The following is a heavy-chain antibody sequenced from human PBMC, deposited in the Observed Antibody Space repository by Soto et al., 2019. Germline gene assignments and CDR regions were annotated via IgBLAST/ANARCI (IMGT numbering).Heavy chain of an antibody. CDR3: ARLWFGESTPHFDY. J-gene: IGHJ4*02. V-gene: IGHV4-39*01. CDR2: IYYSGST. CDR1: GGSISSGDYY. Sequence: PSETLSLTCTVSGGSISSGDYYWSWIRQPPGKGLEWIGSIYYSGSTYYNPSLKSRVTISVDTSKNQFSLKLSSVTAADTTVYYCARLWFGESTPHFDYWGQGTLVTVSS. D-gene: IGHD3-10*01.